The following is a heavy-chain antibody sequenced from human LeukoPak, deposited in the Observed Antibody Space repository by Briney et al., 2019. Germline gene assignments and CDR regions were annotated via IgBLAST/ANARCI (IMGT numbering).Heavy chain of an antibody. V-gene: IGHV3-20*04. CDR1: GFTFDDYG. J-gene: IGHJ6*03. D-gene: IGHD5-12*01. CDR2: INWNGGST. CDR3: ARAVATWDYYYYYMDV. Sequence: GGSLRLSCAASGFTFDDYGMSWVRQAPGKGLEWVSGINWNGGSTGYADSVKGRFTISRDNAKNSLYLQMNRLRAEDTALYYCARAVATWDYYYYYMDVWGKGTTVTVSS.